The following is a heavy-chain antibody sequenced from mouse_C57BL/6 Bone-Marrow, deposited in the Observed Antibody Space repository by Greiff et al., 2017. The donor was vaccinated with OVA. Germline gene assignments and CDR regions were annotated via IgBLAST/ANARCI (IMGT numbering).Heavy chain of an antibody. Sequence: QVQLQQPGAELVKPGASVKLSCKASGYTFTSYWMHWVNQRPGQGLEWIGDIDPSDSYTNYNQKFKGKATLTVDTSSSTAYMQLSSLTSEDSAVYYCATSGYVAYYWGQGTTLTVSS. CDR2: IDPSDSYT. J-gene: IGHJ2*01. CDR1: GYTFTSYW. V-gene: IGHV1-50*01. CDR3: ATSGYVAYY. D-gene: IGHD3-2*02.